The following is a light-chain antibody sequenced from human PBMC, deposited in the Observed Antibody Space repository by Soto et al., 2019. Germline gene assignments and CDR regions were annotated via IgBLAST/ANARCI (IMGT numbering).Light chain of an antibody. CDR1: QSVSGY. J-gene: IGKJ1*01. CDR3: QQRLNWPPG. V-gene: IGKV3-11*01. Sequence: EVVLTQSPVTLSLAPGERATLSFRASQSVSGYLAWYQQKPGQAPRLLIYDVSNRASGVPARFSGSGSGTDFTLTISDLEPADFGLYYCQQRLNWPPGFGQGTKVDIK. CDR2: DVS.